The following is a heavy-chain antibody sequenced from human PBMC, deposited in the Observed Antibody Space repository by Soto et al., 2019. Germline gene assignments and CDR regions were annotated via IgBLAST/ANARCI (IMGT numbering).Heavy chain of an antibody. CDR1: GYSFAGYW. D-gene: IGHD3-22*01. V-gene: IGHV5-10-1*01. CDR2: IDPSDSQT. Sequence: HGESLKISCKGSGYSFAGYWITWVLQMPWKGLEWMGRIDPSDSQTYYSPSFRGHVTISAAKSITTVFLQWSSLRASDTAMYYCARQIYDSDSGPNFQYYFDSWGQGTLVTVSS. CDR3: ARQIYDSDSGPNFQYYFDS. J-gene: IGHJ4*02.